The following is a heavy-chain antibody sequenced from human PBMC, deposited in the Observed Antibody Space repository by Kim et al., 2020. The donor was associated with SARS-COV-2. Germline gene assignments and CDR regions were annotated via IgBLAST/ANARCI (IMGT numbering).Heavy chain of an antibody. CDR3: ARKQQLFSYGMDV. CDR1: GGSFSGYY. V-gene: IGHV4-34*01. D-gene: IGHD6-13*01. Sequence: SETLSLTCAVYGGSFSGYYWSWIRQPPGKGLEWIGEINHSGSTNYNPSLKSRVTISVDTSKNQFSLKLSSVTAADTAVYYCARKQQLFSYGMDVWGQGTT. J-gene: IGHJ6*02. CDR2: INHSGST.